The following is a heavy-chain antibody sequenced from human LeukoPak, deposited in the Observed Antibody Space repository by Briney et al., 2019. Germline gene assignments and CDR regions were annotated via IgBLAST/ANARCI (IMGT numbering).Heavy chain of an antibody. CDR3: ARKVAHSYMVV. CDR2: IDYSGST. J-gene: IGHJ6*03. CDR1: GGSTSKSASS. Sequence: SETLSLTCNVSGGSTSKSASSWGWLRQPPGQGLEWIGTIDYSGSTYYRPSLKSRVTIAWDTSKNHFSLKVTSVIAADTAIYYCARKVAHSYMVVWGRGTAVTVSS. V-gene: IGHV4-39*02.